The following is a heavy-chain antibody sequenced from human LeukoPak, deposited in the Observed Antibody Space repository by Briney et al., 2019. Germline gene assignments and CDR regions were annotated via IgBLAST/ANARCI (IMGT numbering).Heavy chain of an antibody. D-gene: IGHD3-10*01. Sequence: GGSLRLSCAASGFTLSNYAMNWVRQAPGKGLEWVSSINGSGDKTYYADSVKGRFTISRDNAKNSLYLQMNSLRAEDTAVYYCAKDPSYGSGSYYLDYFDYWGQGTLVTVSS. V-gene: IGHV3-23*01. CDR3: AKDPSYGSGSYYLDYFDY. J-gene: IGHJ4*02. CDR2: INGSGDKT. CDR1: GFTLSNYA.